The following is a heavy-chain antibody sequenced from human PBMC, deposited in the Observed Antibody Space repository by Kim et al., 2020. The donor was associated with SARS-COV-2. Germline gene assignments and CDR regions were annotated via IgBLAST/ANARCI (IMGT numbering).Heavy chain of an antibody. CDR2: LSGRGDDT. V-gene: IGHV3-23*01. CDR1: GFTFSDYA. J-gene: IGHJ4*02. Sequence: GGSLRLSCAASGFTFSDYAMSWVRQAPGRGPEWIVALSGRGDDTYYADSIKGRFTISRDNSKNTPYLRMNSLRGEDTAVYYCAKIAMERWLPHQFDFFLDSWGQGTLVTVSS. D-gene: IGHD6-19*01. CDR3: AKIAMERWLPHQFDFFLDS.